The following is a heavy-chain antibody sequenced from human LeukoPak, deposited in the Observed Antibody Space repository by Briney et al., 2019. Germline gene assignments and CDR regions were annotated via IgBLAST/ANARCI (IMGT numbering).Heavy chain of an antibody. Sequence: ASVKVSCKVSGYTLTELSMHWVRQAPGKGLEWMGGFNPEDGETIYAQKFQGRVTMTEDTSTDTAYMELSSLRSEDTAVYYCATDFLPGKWELGTSYAFDIWGQGTMVTVSS. CDR3: ATDFLPGKWELGTSYAFDI. V-gene: IGHV1-24*01. J-gene: IGHJ3*02. D-gene: IGHD1-26*01. CDR2: FNPEDGET. CDR1: GYTLTELS.